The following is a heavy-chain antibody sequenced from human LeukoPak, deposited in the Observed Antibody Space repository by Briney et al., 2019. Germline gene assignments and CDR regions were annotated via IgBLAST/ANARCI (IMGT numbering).Heavy chain of an antibody. Sequence: GGSLRLSCAASGFTFSSYAMSWVRQAPGKGLEWVSAISGSGGSTYYADSVKGRFTISRDNSKNTLYLQMNSLRAEDTAVYFCAKVINSGYYYYFDFWGQGTLVTVSS. J-gene: IGHJ4*02. CDR3: AKVINSGYYYYFDF. D-gene: IGHD3-3*01. CDR2: ISGSGGST. V-gene: IGHV3-23*01. CDR1: GFTFSSYA.